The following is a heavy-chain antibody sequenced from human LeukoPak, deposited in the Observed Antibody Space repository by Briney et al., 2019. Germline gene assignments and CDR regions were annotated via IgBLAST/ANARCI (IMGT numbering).Heavy chain of an antibody. D-gene: IGHD2-15*01. V-gene: IGHV5-10-1*01. CDR2: IVPGDSYT. CDR3: ARHDGYCSGGSCRNWFDP. Sequence: PGEALRISCKGSGYSFTSSWSSWVGQMAGKGLEWMGRIVPGDSYTKYSPSFQGHVTISADKSITTAYLQWSSLKASDTAMYYCARHDGYCSGGSCRNWFDPWGQGTPVTVSS. J-gene: IGHJ5*02. CDR1: GYSFTSSW.